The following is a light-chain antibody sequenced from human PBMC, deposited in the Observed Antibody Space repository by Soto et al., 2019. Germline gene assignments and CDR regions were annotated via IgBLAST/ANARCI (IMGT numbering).Light chain of an antibody. CDR2: GAS. Sequence: EIVMTQSPATLSLSPGERATLSCRASQSVSNNLAWYQQKPGQAPRLLIYGASTRATGIPARFSGSGSGTEFTLTISSLQSEDFAVYYCQQYNNWVFTFGPGTKVDIK. J-gene: IGKJ3*01. CDR1: QSVSNN. V-gene: IGKV3-15*01. CDR3: QQYNNWVFT.